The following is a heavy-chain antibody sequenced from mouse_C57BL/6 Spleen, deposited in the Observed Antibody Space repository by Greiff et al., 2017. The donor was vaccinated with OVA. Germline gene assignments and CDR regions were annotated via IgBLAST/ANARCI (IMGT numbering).Heavy chain of an antibody. CDR2: INPNNGGT. Sequence: VHVKQSGPELVKPGASVKISCKASGYTFTDYYMNWVKQSHGKSLEWIGDINPNNGGTSYNQKFKGKATLTVDKSSSTAYMELRSLTSEDSAVYYCARTAQAYFDYWGQGTTLTVSS. CDR1: GYTFTDYY. V-gene: IGHV1-26*01. J-gene: IGHJ2*01. CDR3: ARTAQAYFDY. D-gene: IGHD3-2*02.